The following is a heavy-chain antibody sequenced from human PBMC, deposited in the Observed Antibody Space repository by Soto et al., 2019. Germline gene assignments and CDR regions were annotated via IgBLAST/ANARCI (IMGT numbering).Heavy chain of an antibody. CDR2: ISYDGSNK. V-gene: IGHV3-30-3*01. CDR1: GFTFSSYA. D-gene: IGHD2-8*01. J-gene: IGHJ6*02. Sequence: GSLRLSCAASGFTFSSYAMHWVRQAPGKGLEWVAVISYDGSNKYYADSVKGRFTISRDNSKNTLYLQMNSLRAEDTAVYYCAREGVPSGGMDVWGQGTTVTVSS. CDR3: AREGVPSGGMDV.